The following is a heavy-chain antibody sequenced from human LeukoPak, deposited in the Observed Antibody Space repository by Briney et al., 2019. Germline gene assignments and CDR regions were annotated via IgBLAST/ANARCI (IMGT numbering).Heavy chain of an antibody. V-gene: IGHV4-39*07. CDR1: GGSISSSSYY. D-gene: IGHD2-15*01. J-gene: IGHJ4*02. CDR3: ARNAAHEYYFDY. Sequence: SETLSLTCTVSGGSISSSSYYWGWIRQPPGKGLEWIGSIYYSGSTYYNPSLKSRVTISVDTSKNQFSLKLSSVTAADTAVYYCARNAAHEYYFDYWGQGTLVTVSS. CDR2: IYYSGST.